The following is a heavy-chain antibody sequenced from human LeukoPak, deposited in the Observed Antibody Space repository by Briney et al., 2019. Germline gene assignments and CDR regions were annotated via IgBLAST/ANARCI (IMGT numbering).Heavy chain of an antibody. CDR1: GFTFSSYE. CDR2: INSSGSTI. V-gene: IGHV3-48*03. CDR3: ARGDFDWLLQYYFDY. Sequence: PGGSLRLSCAASGFTFSSYEMNWVRQAPGKGLEWVSYINSSGSTIYYADSVTGRFTISRDNAKNSLYLQMNSLRAEDTAVYYCARGDFDWLLQYYFDYWGQGTLVTVSS. J-gene: IGHJ4*02. D-gene: IGHD3-9*01.